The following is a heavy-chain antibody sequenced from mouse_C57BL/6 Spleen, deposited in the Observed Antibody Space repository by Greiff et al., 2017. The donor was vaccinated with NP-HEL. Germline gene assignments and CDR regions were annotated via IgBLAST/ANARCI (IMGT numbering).Heavy chain of an antibody. Sequence: QVQLQQSGPELVKPGASVKLSCKASGYTFTSYDINWVKQRPGQGLEWIGWIYPRDGSTKYNEKFKGKATLTVDTSSSTAYMELHSLTSEDSAVYFCARSASYYYGSYYFDYWGQGTTLTVSS. V-gene: IGHV1-85*01. J-gene: IGHJ2*01. CDR1: GYTFTSYD. CDR2: IYPRDGST. D-gene: IGHD1-1*01. CDR3: ARSASYYYGSYYFDY.